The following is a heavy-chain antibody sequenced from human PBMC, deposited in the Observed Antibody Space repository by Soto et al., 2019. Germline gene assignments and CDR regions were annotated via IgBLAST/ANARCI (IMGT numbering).Heavy chain of an antibody. CDR1: GFTFSSYS. CDR2: ISSSSSTI. D-gene: IGHD3-3*01. V-gene: IGHV3-48*01. CDR3: ARRFVTIFGVVHRFAFDI. Sequence: EVQLVESGGGLVQPGGSLRLSCAASGFTFSSYSMNWVRQAPGKGLEWVSYISSSSSTIYYADSVKGRFTISRDNAKNSLYLQMNSLRAEDTAVYYCARRFVTIFGVVHRFAFDIRGQGTMVTVSS. J-gene: IGHJ3*02.